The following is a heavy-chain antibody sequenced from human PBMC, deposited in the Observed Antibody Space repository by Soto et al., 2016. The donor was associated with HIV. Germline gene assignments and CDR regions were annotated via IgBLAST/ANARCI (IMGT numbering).Heavy chain of an antibody. CDR1: GYTFTGYY. J-gene: IGHJ3*02. CDR3: ARVRNGIMFGSTGDGFDI. V-gene: IGHV1-2*02. CDR2: INPNSGGT. Sequence: QVQLVHSGAEVKKPGASVKVSCKASGYTFTGYYMHWVRQAPGQGLEWMGWINPNSGGTNYAQKFQGRVTMTRDTSISTAYMELSRLRSDDTAVYYCARVRNGIMFGSTGDGFDIWGQGTMVTVSS. D-gene: IGHD3-10*02.